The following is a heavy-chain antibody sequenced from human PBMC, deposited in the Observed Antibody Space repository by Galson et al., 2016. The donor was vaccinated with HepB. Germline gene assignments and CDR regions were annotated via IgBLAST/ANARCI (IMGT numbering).Heavy chain of an antibody. CDR2: INTGNGNT. J-gene: IGHJ6*02. CDR1: GYTFTSYA. Sequence: SVKVSCKASGYTFTSYAMHWVRQAPEQRLEWMGWINTGNGNTIYSQKFQGRVTITRDTSASTAYMELSSLRSEDTAVYYCASVGAITGYYYYGMDVLGQGTTVTVSS. CDR3: ASVGAITGYYYYGMDV. V-gene: IGHV1-3*04. D-gene: IGHD1-26*01.